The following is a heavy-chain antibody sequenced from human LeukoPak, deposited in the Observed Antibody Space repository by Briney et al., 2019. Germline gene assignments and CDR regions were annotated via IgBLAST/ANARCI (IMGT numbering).Heavy chain of an antibody. J-gene: IGHJ6*03. CDR2: FDPGDGET. D-gene: IGHD2-2*01. Sequence: ASVKVSCKVSGYTLTELSMHWVRQAPGKGLEWMGGFDPGDGETIYAQKFQGRVTMTEDTSTDTAYMELSSLRSEDTAVYYCATGRICRSSTSCAYYMDVWGKGTTVTVSS. V-gene: IGHV1-24*01. CDR3: ATGRICRSSTSCAYYMDV. CDR1: GYTLTELS.